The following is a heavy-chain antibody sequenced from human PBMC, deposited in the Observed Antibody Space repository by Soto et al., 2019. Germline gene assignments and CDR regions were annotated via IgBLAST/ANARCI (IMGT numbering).Heavy chain of an antibody. CDR3: AAGYCSSTSCFGDAFDI. CDR2: FDPEDGET. V-gene: IGHV1-24*01. Sequence: ASVKVSCQVSGYTITELSMHWVRQAHGKGLEWMGGFDPEDGETIYVQKFQGRVTMTEDTSTDTTYMELSSLRSEDTAMYYCAAGYCSSTSCFGDAFDIWGQGTMVTVSS. J-gene: IGHJ3*02. D-gene: IGHD2-2*01. CDR1: GYTITELS.